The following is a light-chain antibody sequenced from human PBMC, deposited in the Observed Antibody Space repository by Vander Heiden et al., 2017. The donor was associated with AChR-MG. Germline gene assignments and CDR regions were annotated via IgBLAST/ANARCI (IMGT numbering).Light chain of an antibody. CDR3: QQYGGSPTWT. Sequence: ETVLTQSPGTLSLSPGEGATLSCRASQTVSNSHLAWYQQKPGQAPRLLMYGASKRATGIPDRFSGSGSGTDFTLTISRLEPEDFAVYYCQQYGGSPTWTFGQGTKVEIK. CDR1: QTVSNSH. J-gene: IGKJ1*01. CDR2: GAS. V-gene: IGKV3-20*01.